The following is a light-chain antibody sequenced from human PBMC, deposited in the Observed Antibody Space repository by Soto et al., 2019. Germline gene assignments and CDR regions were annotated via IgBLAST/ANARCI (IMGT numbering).Light chain of an antibody. V-gene: IGKV3-15*01. CDR2: GAS. J-gene: IGKJ4*01. CDR3: QQYNNWPLT. Sequence: ETVMTQSPATLSVSPGERATLSCRASQSVSSNLALYQQKPGQAPRLLIYGASTRATGIPARFSGSASGTDFTLTISSLQSEDFAVYYCQQYNNWPLTFGGGTKVEIK. CDR1: QSVSSN.